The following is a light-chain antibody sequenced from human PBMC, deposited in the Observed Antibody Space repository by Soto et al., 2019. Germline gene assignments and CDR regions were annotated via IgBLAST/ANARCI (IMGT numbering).Light chain of an antibody. CDR1: SSDVGGYNY. V-gene: IGLV2-14*01. Sequence: QSSLTQPASVSGSPGQSITISCTGTSSDVGGYNYVSWYQQHPGKAPKLMIYDVSNRPSGVSNRFSGSKSGNTASLTISGLQAEDEADYFCSSYTSSSTPHVVFGGGTKLTVL. CDR2: DVS. J-gene: IGLJ2*01. CDR3: SSYTSSSTPHVV.